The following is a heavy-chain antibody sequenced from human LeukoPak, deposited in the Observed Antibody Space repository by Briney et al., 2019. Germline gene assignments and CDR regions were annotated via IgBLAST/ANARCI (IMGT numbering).Heavy chain of an antibody. J-gene: IGHJ5*02. CDR3: ARDLYYDFWSGTPIGWFDP. CDR2: IYTSGST. Sequence: SETLSLTCTVSGGSISSYYWSWIRQSAGKGLEWIRRIYTSGSTNYNPSLKSRVTMSVDTSKNQFSLKLSSVTAADTAVYYCARDLYYDFWSGTPIGWFDPWGQGTLVTVSS. CDR1: GGSISSYY. D-gene: IGHD3-3*01. V-gene: IGHV4-4*07.